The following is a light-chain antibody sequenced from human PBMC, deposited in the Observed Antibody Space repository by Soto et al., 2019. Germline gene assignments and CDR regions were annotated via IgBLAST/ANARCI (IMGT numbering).Light chain of an antibody. Sequence: DIQLTQSPSFLSASVGDTVTITCRASQGMSTYLAWYQQKPGKVPKLLIRSASTLQSGVPPRFSCGGSGTEFTLTISTLQPDDSGIYYCQQLNGYQLAFGGGTNVEIK. CDR3: QQLNGYQLA. CDR2: SAS. CDR1: QGMSTY. J-gene: IGKJ4*01. V-gene: IGKV1-9*01.